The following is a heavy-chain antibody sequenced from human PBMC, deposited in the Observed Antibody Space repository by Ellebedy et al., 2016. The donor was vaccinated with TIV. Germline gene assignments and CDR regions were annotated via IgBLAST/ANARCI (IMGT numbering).Heavy chain of an antibody. CDR2: INHSGST. Sequence: GSLRLXXAVYGGSFSGYYWSWIRQPPGKGLEWIGEINHSGSTNYNPSLKSRVTISVDTSKNQFSLKLSSVTAADTAVYYCASRVTLRYWGQGTLVTVSS. V-gene: IGHV4-34*01. D-gene: IGHD2-21*02. J-gene: IGHJ4*02. CDR1: GGSFSGYY. CDR3: ASRVTLRY.